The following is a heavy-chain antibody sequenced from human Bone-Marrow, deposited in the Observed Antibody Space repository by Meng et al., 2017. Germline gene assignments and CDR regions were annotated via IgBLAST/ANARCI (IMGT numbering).Heavy chain of an antibody. CDR2: IYSGGST. D-gene: IGHD5-18*01. V-gene: IGHV3-53*01. CDR3: SRAGYSYGFTLDL. CDR1: GYTGSSNY. J-gene: IGHJ2*01. Sequence: VQGWEPAARWIEPRATLIRSSASAGYTGSSNYMSWVRQHPGNGLGWVSVIYSGGSTYSADSVKGRFTISRDNSKNTLYLQMNSLRAEATAVYYCSRAGYSYGFTLDLWGRGTLVTVSS.